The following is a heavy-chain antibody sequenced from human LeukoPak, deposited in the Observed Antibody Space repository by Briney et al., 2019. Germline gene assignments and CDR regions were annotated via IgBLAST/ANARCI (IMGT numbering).Heavy chain of an antibody. V-gene: IGHV3-20*04. J-gene: IGHJ4*02. CDR3: ARDPALTYSRNFDH. CDR1: GFTFDDYG. D-gene: IGHD6-13*01. CDR2: INWNGGST. Sequence: GGSLRLSCAASGFTFDDYGMSWVRQAPGKGLEWVSGINWNGGSTGYADSVKGRFTISRDNAKNSLYLQMNSLRAEDTALYYCARDPALTYSRNFDHWGQGTLVTVSS.